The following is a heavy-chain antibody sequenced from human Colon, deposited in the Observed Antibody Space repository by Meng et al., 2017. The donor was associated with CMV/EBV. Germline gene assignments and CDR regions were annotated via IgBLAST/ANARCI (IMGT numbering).Heavy chain of an antibody. Sequence: GESLKISCAASGFVFSSFWMTWVRQAPGKGLEWVATIKQPGREKFYADSVKGRLTISRDNGKNLVFLQMNSLRNEDTGVYYCARDLTTDYNYYYGMDVWGHGTTVTVSS. CDR3: ARDLTTDYNYYYGMDV. CDR2: IKQPGREK. J-gene: IGHJ6*02. D-gene: IGHD1-14*01. CDR1: GFVFSSFW. V-gene: IGHV3-7*01.